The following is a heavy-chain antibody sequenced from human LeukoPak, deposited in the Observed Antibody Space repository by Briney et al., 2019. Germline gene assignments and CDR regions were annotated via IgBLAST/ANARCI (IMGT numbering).Heavy chain of an antibody. D-gene: IGHD2-21*02. CDR2: IYNDANT. CDR3: ARDREVVTAKAQMDI. CDR1: GFTVSTNH. V-gene: IGHV3-53*01. Sequence: GGSLRLSCAVSGFTVSTNHMSWVRQAPGKGLEWVSVIYNDANTYYTDSVKGRFTISRDNSKNTVFLQMNSLRAEDTAVYYCARDREVVTAKAQMDIWGKGTTVTVSS. J-gene: IGHJ6*04.